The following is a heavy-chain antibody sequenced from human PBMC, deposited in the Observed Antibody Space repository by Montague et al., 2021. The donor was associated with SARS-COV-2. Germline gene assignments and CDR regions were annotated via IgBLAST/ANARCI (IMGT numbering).Heavy chain of an antibody. CDR3: AKDATIFWFERGRGTFDH. J-gene: IGHJ4*02. CDR2: ISYDGSIQ. V-gene: IGHV3-30*18. CDR1: GFTFNNFG. D-gene: IGHD3-10*01. Sequence: SLRLSCAASGFTFNNFGMHWVRQAPGQGLEWVAVISYDGSIQYYADPVEGRFTISRDWSKNTLYLQMSSLRPEDTAVYYCAKDATIFWFERGRGTFDHWGQGTLVAVSS.